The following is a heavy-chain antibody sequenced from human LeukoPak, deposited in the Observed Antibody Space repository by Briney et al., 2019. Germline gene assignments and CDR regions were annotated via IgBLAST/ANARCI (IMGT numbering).Heavy chain of an antibody. CDR1: GFTFSSYS. J-gene: IGHJ4*02. CDR2: ISSSSSYI. V-gene: IGHV3-21*04. CDR3: AKDRYRHYDSKYYFDY. D-gene: IGHD3-10*01. Sequence: PGGSLRLSCAASGFTFSSYSMNWVRQAPGKGLEWVSSISSSSSYIYYADSVKGRFTISRDNAKNSLYLQMNSLRAEDTALYYCAKDRYRHYDSKYYFDYWGQGTLVTVSS.